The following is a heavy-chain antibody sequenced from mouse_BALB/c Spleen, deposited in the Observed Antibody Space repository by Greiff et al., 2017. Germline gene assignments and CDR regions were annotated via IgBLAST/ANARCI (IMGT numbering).Heavy chain of an antibody. CDR1: GYTFTSYY. D-gene: IGHD2-10*02. CDR3: ARVWYGNYDAMDY. Sequence: VQLQQSGAELVKPGASVKLSCKASGYTFTSYYMYWVKQRPGQGLEWIGEINPSNGGTNFNEKFKSKATLTVDKSSSTAYMQLSSLTSEDSAVYYCARVWYGNYDAMDYWGQGTSVTVSS. J-gene: IGHJ4*01. CDR2: INPSNGGT. V-gene: IGHV1S81*02.